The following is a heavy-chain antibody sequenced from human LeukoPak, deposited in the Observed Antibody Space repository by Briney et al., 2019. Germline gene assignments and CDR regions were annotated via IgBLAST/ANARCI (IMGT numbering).Heavy chain of an antibody. V-gene: IGHV3-23*01. CDR2: FSGSGGST. CDR3: ARSGLNRFDY. CDR1: GFTFTSYS. Sequence: GGSLKLSCAASGFTFTSYSMNWVRQAPGKGLEWVSTFSGSGGSTYYADSVKGRFSISRDNSKNTLYLQMNSLRAEGTAAYYCARSGLNRFDYWGQGTLVTVSS. J-gene: IGHJ4*02. D-gene: IGHD2-15*01.